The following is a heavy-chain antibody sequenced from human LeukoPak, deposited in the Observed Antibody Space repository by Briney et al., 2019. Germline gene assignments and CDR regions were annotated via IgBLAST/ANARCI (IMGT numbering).Heavy chain of an antibody. Sequence: SETLSLTCTVSGGSISSSSYYWGWIRQPPGKGLEWIGSIYYSGSTYYNPSLKSRVTISVDASKNQFSLKLSSVTAADTAVYYCARHEYLVVSLTPYYFDYWGQGTLVTVSS. CDR2: IYYSGST. D-gene: IGHD3-22*01. CDR1: GGSISSSSYY. J-gene: IGHJ4*02. CDR3: ARHEYLVVSLTPYYFDY. V-gene: IGHV4-39*01.